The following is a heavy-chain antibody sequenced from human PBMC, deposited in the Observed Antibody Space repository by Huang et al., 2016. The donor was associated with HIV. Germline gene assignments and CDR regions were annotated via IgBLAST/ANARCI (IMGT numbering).Heavy chain of an antibody. CDR1: GDSVTNYYYY. D-gene: IGHD2-2*01. V-gene: IGHV4-61*01. J-gene: IGHJ4*02. CDR3: ATAPPRQPALFDF. CDR2: VSYTGST. Sequence: QVQLQESGPRLVKPSETLSLSCSVSGDSVTNYYYYWTWIRQSPVKKLGWIGYVSYTGSTYYNPSLKSRVTVAKDTSKNQFSLKMTSVTAADTAVYYWATAPPRQPALFDFWGQGTLVTVSS.